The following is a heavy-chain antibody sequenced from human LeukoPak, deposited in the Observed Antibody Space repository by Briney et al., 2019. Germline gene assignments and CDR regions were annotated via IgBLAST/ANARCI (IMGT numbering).Heavy chain of an antibody. Sequence: LGESLKISCKGSGYPFTNSWIAWVRPMPGKGMEWMGIIYPSDSDTRYSPSFQGQVTISADKSISTAYLQWSSLKASDTAIYYCARTQWGAFDIWGQGTVVTVSS. V-gene: IGHV5-51*01. CDR1: GYPFTNSW. CDR3: ARTQWGAFDI. J-gene: IGHJ3*02. CDR2: IYPSDSDT. D-gene: IGHD1-26*01.